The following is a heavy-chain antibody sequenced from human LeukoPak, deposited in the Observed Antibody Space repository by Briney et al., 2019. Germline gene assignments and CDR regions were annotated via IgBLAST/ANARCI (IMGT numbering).Heavy chain of an antibody. CDR1: CGSISSYY. V-gene: IGHV4-59*08. CDR2: IYYSGST. CDR3: ARGFVVVPAFSDY. Sequence: SETLSLTCTVSCGSISSYYWSWIRQPPGKGLGGIWYIYYSGSTNYNPSLKSRVTISVDTSKNQFSLKLSSVTAADTAVYYCARGFVVVPAFSDYWGQGTLVTVSS. J-gene: IGHJ4*02. D-gene: IGHD2-2*01.